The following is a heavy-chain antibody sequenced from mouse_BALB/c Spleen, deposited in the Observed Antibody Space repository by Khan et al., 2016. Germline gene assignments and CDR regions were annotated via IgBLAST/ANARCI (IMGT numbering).Heavy chain of an antibody. Sequence: EVQLQESGPGLVKPSQSLSLTCTVTGYSITSDYAWNWIRQFPGNKLEWMGYIRYSGSTTYNPSLKNRISITRDTSKNQFFLQLYSVTTEDTATYYCTRSPTATRYFDVWGAGTTVTGSS. CDR2: IRYSGST. CDR1: GYSITSDYA. D-gene: IGHD1-2*01. CDR3: TRSPTATRYFDV. J-gene: IGHJ1*01. V-gene: IGHV3-2*02.